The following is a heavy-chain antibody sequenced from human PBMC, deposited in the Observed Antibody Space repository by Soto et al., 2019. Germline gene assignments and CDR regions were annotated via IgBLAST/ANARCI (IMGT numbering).Heavy chain of an antibody. V-gene: IGHV1-18*01. D-gene: IGHD3-10*01. J-gene: IGHJ6*03. Sequence: QVQLVQSGAELKKPGASAKVSCKASGYIFTSYGISWVRQAPGQGLEWMAWLSVDSGNTNYAQNFQGRVTMTTDTYASTAHMELRSLRADDTAVYYCARFNGSGTNYYMDVWGKGTTVIVSS. CDR1: GYIFTSYG. CDR2: LSVDSGNT. CDR3: ARFNGSGTNYYMDV.